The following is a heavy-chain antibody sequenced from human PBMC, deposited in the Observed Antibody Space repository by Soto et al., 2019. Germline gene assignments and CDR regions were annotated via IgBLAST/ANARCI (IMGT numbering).Heavy chain of an antibody. CDR3: ARRWEYFYMDV. CDR2: TNTDGTSP. J-gene: IGHJ6*03. Sequence: EVQLVESGGALVQPGGSLRLSCAASGFTFSSYWMHWVRQAPGKGLVWVSRTNTDGTSPKYADSVKGRFTISRDNAKNTLYLQMNSLRDEDTAVYYCARRWEYFYMDVWGKGTTVTVSS. V-gene: IGHV3-74*03. CDR1: GFTFSSYW. D-gene: IGHD1-26*01.